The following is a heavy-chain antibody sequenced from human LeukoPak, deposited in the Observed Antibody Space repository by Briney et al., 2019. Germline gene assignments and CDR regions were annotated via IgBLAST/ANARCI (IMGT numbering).Heavy chain of an antibody. D-gene: IGHD4/OR15-4a*01. V-gene: IGHV3-74*01. Sequence: GGSLRLSCAASGFTFSSYWMHWVRQAPGKGLVWVSRINSDGSSTSYADSVKGRFTISRDNAKNTLYVQMKSLRAEDTAVYYCARSFVGTMGTLDYWGQGTLVTVSS. CDR2: INSDGSST. CDR1: GFTFSSYW. J-gene: IGHJ4*02. CDR3: ARSFVGTMGTLDY.